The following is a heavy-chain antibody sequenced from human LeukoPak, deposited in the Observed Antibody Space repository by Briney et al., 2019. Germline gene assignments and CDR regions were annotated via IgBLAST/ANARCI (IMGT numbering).Heavy chain of an antibody. CDR3: AKDFLSMGAYAFDI. J-gene: IGHJ3*02. V-gene: IGHV3-30*18. CDR1: GFTFSSYG. Sequence: GRSLRLSCAASGFTFSSYGMHWVRQAPGKGLEWVAVISYDGSNKYYADSVKGRFTISRDNSKNTLYPQMNSLRAEDTAVYYCAKDFLSMGAYAFDIWGQGTMVTVSS. CDR2: ISYDGSNK. D-gene: IGHD2/OR15-2a*01.